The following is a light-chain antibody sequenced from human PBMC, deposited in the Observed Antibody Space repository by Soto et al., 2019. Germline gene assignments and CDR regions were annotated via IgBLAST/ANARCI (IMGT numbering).Light chain of an antibody. CDR3: YQYGGSPKA. Sequence: EIVLTQSPGTLSLSPGERATLSCRASQSVSNYLAWYQRKPGQAPRLLICGASSRATGIPDRFSGSGSGTDFTLTISRLQPENCAEDYCYQYGGSPKAFGQGNKVEIK. CDR1: QSVSNY. CDR2: GAS. V-gene: IGKV3-20*01. J-gene: IGKJ1*01.